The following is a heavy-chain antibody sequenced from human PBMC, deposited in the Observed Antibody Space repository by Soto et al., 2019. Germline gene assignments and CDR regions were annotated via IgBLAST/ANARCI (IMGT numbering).Heavy chain of an antibody. D-gene: IGHD4-17*01. Sequence: SETLSLTCTVSGGSISSSSYYWGWIRQPPGKGLEWIGSIYYSGSTYYNPSLKSRVTISVDTSKNQFSLKLSSVTAADTAVYYCARPRHDYGGNPDWFDPWGQGTLVTVSS. V-gene: IGHV4-39*01. CDR1: GGSISSSSYY. CDR2: IYYSGST. CDR3: ARPRHDYGGNPDWFDP. J-gene: IGHJ5*02.